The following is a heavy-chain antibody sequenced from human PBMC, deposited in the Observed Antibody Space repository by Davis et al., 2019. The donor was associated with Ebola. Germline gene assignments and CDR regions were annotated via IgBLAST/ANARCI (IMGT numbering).Heavy chain of an antibody. J-gene: IGHJ6*02. V-gene: IGHV3-30*03. Sequence: GGSLRLSCAASGFTFSSYGMHWVRQAPGKGLEWVAVISYDGSNKYYADSVKGRFTISRDNSKNTLYLQMNSLRAEDTAVYYCARDDDSSGGGMDVWGQGTTVTVSS. CDR1: GFTFSSYG. D-gene: IGHD3-22*01. CDR3: ARDDDSSGGGMDV. CDR2: ISYDGSNK.